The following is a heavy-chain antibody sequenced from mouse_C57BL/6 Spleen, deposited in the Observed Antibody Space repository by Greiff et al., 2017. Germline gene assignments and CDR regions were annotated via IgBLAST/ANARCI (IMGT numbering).Heavy chain of an antibody. Sequence: LVESGAELVKPGASVKISCKASGYAFSSYWMNWVKQRPGKGLEWIGQIYPGDGDTNYNGKFKGKATLTADKSSSTAYMQLSSLTSEDSAVYFCARRGYGSSYAMDYWGQGASVTVSS. CDR2: IYPGDGDT. V-gene: IGHV1-80*01. J-gene: IGHJ4*01. CDR1: GYAFSSYW. CDR3: ARRGYGSSYAMDY. D-gene: IGHD1-1*01.